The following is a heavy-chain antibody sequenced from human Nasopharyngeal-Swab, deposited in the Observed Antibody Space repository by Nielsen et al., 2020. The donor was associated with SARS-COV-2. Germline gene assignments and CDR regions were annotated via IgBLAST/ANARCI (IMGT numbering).Heavy chain of an antibody. CDR1: GFTFSSYS. V-gene: IGHV3-21*01. Sequence: GGSLRLSCAASGFTFSSYSMNWVRQAPGKGLEWVSSISSSSSYIYYADSVKGRFTISRDNAKNSLYLQMNSLRAEDTAVYYCASSYYDFWSGYAYYYYYMDVWGKGTTVTVSS. J-gene: IGHJ6*03. D-gene: IGHD3-3*01. CDR3: ASSYYDFWSGYAYYYYYMDV. CDR2: ISSSSSYI.